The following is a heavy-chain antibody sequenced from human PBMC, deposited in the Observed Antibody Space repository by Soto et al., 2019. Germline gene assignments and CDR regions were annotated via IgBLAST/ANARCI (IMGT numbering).Heavy chain of an antibody. Sequence: GGSLRLSCAAPGFTFSNYAMHWVRQAPGKGLEWVALTSYDGNNEYYTDSVKGRFTISRDNSKNTLFLQMNSPRPEDTAVYYCARDKGVCNWSTSYFDYWGQGALVTVSS. V-gene: IGHV3-30*03. D-gene: IGHD1-1*01. CDR3: ARDKGVCNWSTSYFDY. CDR1: GFTFSNYA. CDR2: TSYDGNNE. J-gene: IGHJ4*02.